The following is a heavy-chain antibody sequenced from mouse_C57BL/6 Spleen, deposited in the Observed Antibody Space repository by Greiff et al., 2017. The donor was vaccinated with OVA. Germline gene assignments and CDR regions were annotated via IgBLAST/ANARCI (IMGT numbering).Heavy chain of an antibody. Sequence: VQLQQSGAELVKPGASVKISCKASGYAFRSYWLNWVQQRPGKGLEWIGQIYPGDGDTNYNGKFKGKATLTADKSSSTAYMKLSSLTAEDSAVYFCARLRDGAYWGQGTSVTVSS. D-gene: IGHD1-1*02. V-gene: IGHV1-80*01. CDR2: IYPGDGDT. J-gene: IGHJ4*01. CDR3: ARLRDGAY. CDR1: GYAFRSYW.